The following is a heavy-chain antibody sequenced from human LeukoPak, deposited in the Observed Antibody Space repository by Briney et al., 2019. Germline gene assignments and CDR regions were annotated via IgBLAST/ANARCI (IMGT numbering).Heavy chain of an antibody. CDR1: GFTFSSYS. V-gene: IGHV3-48*01. CDR2: ISSSSSTI. J-gene: IGHJ4*02. D-gene: IGHD3-22*01. Sequence: GGSLRLSCAASGFTFSSYSMNWVRQAPGKGLEWVSSISSSSSTIYYADSVKGRFTISRDNAKNSLYLQMNSLRAEDTAVYYCARDYYDSSGYYEEIDYWGQGTLVTVSS. CDR3: ARDYYDSSGYYEEIDY.